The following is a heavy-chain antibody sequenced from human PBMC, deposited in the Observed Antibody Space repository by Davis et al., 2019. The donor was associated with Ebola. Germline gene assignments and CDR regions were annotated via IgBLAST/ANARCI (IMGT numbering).Heavy chain of an antibody. D-gene: IGHD1-14*01. CDR2: IVVGSGNT. J-gene: IGHJ4*02. V-gene: IGHV1-58*02. CDR3: AASAGTVGKFDY. Sequence: AASVKVSCKASGFTFTSSAIQWVRQARGQRLEWIGWIVVGSGNTNYAQKFQGRVTITRDMSTSTSYVDLTNLRSEDTAVYYWAASAGTVGKFDYWGQGTLVTVSS. CDR1: GFTFTSSA.